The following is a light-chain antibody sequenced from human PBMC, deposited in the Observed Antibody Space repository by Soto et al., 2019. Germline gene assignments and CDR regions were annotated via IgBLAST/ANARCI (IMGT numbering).Light chain of an antibody. Sequence: EVVLTQSPLSLPVALGHPASVSCRTSQSLVYSDGYTYLNWFHQRPGQSPRRPIYMVSNRDSGVPDRFSCSGSGTDFTLKISGVEAEDIGIYYCMQGTEWPYTFGQGTKLESK. CDR3: MQGTEWPYT. V-gene: IGKV2-30*01. J-gene: IGKJ2*01. CDR1: QSLVYSDGYTY. CDR2: MVS.